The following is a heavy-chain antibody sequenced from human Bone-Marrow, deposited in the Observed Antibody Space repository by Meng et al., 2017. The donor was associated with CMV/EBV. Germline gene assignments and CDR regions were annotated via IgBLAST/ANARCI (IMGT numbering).Heavy chain of an antibody. Sequence: SETLSLTCTVSGGSISSSSHYWGWVRQAPGKGLEWIGSILYGGSTFYNPSLKSRVSISIDVSKNQFSLSLSSVTAADTAVYYCARVWGGDNWFDPWGQGILVTVSS. J-gene: IGHJ5*02. CDR1: GGSISSSSHY. D-gene: IGHD3-16*01. CDR3: ARVWGGDNWFDP. CDR2: ILYGGST. V-gene: IGHV4-39*07.